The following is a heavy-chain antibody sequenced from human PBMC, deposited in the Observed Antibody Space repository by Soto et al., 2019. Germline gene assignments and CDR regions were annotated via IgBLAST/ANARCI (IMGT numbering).Heavy chain of an antibody. CDR2: ISTFNGNA. Sequence: QVQLVQSGAEVKKPGASVKVSCKASGYTFSSNGVSWVRQAPGQGLEWMGWISTFNGNAHYAQKFQGRVTMTTDTSTNTAYMALTSLSADDTAVYYWASLHGYSSGWYDYWGQGTLVNVS. CDR3: ASLHGYSSGWYDY. V-gene: IGHV1-18*04. D-gene: IGHD6-19*01. CDR1: GYTFSSNG. J-gene: IGHJ4*02.